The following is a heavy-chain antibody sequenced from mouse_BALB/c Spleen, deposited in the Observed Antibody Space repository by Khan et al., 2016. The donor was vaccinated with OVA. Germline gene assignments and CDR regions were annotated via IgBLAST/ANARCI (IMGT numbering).Heavy chain of an antibody. CDR3: TRSGYGAFAY. V-gene: IGHV1S81*02. CDR2: INPSNGGT. Sequence: QVQLQQSGAELVKPGASVRLSCKASGYTFTSYYLYWVKQRPGQGLEWIGDINPSNGGTNFNEKFKTKATLTVDKPSSTAYMQLSSLTSEDSAVYYCTRSGYGAFAYWGQGTLVTVSA. J-gene: IGHJ3*01. CDR1: GYTFTSYY. D-gene: IGHD1-1*02.